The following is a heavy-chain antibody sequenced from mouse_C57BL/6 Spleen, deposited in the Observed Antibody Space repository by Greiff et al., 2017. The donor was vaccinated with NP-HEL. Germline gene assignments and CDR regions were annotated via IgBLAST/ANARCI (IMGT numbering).Heavy chain of an antibody. CDR1: GYTFTDYE. D-gene: IGHD2-4*01. V-gene: IGHV1-15*01. Sequence: VQLQQSGAELVRPGASVTLSCKASGYTFTDYEMHWVKQTPVHGLEWIGAIDPETGGTAYNQKFKGKAILTADKSSSTAYMELRSLTSEDSAVYYCTREEGYDYDEYFDYWGQGTTLTVSS. J-gene: IGHJ2*01. CDR3: TREEGYDYDEYFDY. CDR2: IDPETGGT.